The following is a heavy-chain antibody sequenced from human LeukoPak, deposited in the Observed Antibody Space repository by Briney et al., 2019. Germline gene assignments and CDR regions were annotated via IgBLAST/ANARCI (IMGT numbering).Heavy chain of an antibody. CDR3: ARWDSGSYFLDY. V-gene: IGHV4-59*02. D-gene: IGHD1-26*01. CDR1: GGSVSSYY. CDR2: IYYSGTT. J-gene: IGHJ4*02. Sequence: SETLSLTCTVSGGSVSSYYWNWIRQPPGKGLEWIGHIYYSGTTNYNPSLKSRVTISVDTSKNQFSLKLSSVTAADTAVYYCARWDSGSYFLDYWGQGTLVTVSS.